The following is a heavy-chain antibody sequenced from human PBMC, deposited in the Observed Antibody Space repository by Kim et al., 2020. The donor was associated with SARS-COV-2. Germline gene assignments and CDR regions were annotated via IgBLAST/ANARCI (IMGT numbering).Heavy chain of an antibody. CDR2: GST. CDR3: ARSRQGFDI. V-gene: IGHV4-30-2*04. Sequence: GSTYYTPSLKGRVPISVDTSKNQFSLKLSSVTAADTAVYYCARSRQGFDIWGQGTMVTVSS. J-gene: IGHJ3*02.